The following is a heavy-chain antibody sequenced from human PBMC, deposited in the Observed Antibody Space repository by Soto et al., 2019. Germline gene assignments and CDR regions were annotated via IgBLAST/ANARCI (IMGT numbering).Heavy chain of an antibody. D-gene: IGHD2-15*01. J-gene: IGHJ4*02. CDR2: ISGYNGNS. CDR1: GYTFTSYG. CDR3: AREDIQDIVVVVVAPEGLGY. V-gene: IGHV1-18*01. Sequence: QVQLVQSGAEVKKPGASVKVSCKASGYTFTSYGISWVRQAPGQGLEWMGRISGYNGNSNYAQNLQGSVTMTTDTSTSTAYMELRSLRSDDTAVYYCAREDIQDIVVVVVAPEGLGYWGQGTLVTVSS.